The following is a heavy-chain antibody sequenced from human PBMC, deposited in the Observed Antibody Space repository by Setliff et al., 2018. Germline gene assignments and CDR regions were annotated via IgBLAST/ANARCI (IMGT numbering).Heavy chain of an antibody. V-gene: IGHV4-34*01. Sequence: SETLSLTCAVYGGSFSGYYWSWIRKPPGKGLELMGEINHNGSTNYNPSLKSRVTISVDTSKNQFSLKLSSVTAADTAVYYCARDPHPPTVTTRGDYWGQGTLVTVSS. D-gene: IGHD4-17*01. CDR1: GGSFSGYY. CDR3: ARDPHPPTVTTRGDY. J-gene: IGHJ4*02. CDR2: INHNGST.